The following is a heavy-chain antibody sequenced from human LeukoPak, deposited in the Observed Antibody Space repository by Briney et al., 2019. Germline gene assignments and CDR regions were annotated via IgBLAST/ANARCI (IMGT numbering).Heavy chain of an antibody. V-gene: IGHV1-2*02. D-gene: IGHD3-3*01. CDR1: GYTFTDHF. CDR2: IDPDNGGT. CDR3: ARVHHPIYDFWSGYNRYFDY. Sequence: ASVKVSCKASGYTFTDHFIHWVRQAPGQRLEWMGWIDPDNGGTNFAQKFQGRVTMTRDTSISTAYMELSRLRSDDTAVYYCARVHHPIYDFWSGYNRYFDYWGQGTLVTVSS. J-gene: IGHJ4*02.